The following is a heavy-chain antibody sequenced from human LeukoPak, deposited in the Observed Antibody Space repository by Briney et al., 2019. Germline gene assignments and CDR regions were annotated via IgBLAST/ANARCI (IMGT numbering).Heavy chain of an antibody. D-gene: IGHD6-13*01. CDR3: ARGPRSSPTEYFDY. Sequence: GGSLRLSCAASGFTFSSYGMHWVRQAPGKGLEWVAVISYDGSNKYYADSVKGRFTISRDNSENTLYLQMGSLRAEDMAVYYCARGPRSSPTEYFDYWGQGTLVTVSS. V-gene: IGHV3-30*03. CDR1: GFTFSSYG. J-gene: IGHJ4*02. CDR2: ISYDGSNK.